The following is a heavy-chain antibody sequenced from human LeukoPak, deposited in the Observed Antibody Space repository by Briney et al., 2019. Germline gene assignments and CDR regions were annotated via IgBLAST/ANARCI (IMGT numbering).Heavy chain of an antibody. CDR3: AREGREGYNYPALDF. CDR2: MKHDGIEK. V-gene: IGHV3-7*05. J-gene: IGHJ4*02. Sequence: TGGSLRLSCVVSGFSFGSYWMAWVRQAPGKGLEWVANMKHDGIEKYHVDSVKGRFTISRDNTKNSLYLHMSSLRVEDTAVYYCAREGREGYNYPALDFWGQGILVTVSS. CDR1: GFSFGSYW. D-gene: IGHD5-24*01.